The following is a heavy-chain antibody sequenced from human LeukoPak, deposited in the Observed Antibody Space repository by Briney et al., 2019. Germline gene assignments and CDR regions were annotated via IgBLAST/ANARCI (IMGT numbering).Heavy chain of an antibody. Sequence: GGSLRLSCATSGFTFSDHSMDWVRQAPGKGLEWVGRTRNKVNSYTTEYAASVKCRFTISRDDSKNSLYLKMNSLKTEDTAVYYCASTAYNSGCYYYYMDVWGKGTTVTVS. J-gene: IGHJ6*03. V-gene: IGHV3-72*01. D-gene: IGHD6-25*01. CDR2: TRNKVNSYTT. CDR1: GFTFSDHS. CDR3: ASTAYNSGCYYYYMDV.